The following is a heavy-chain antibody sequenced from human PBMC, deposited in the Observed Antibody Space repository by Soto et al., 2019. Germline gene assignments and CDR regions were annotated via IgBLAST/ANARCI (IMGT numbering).Heavy chain of an antibody. CDR3: DISQHVLRSFDS. CDR1: GYTFTSYA. J-gene: IGHJ3*02. D-gene: IGHD3-3*01. Sequence: QVQLVQSGAEVKKPGASVKVSCKASGYTFTSYAMHLVRQAPGQRLEWMGWINADNGNTKYSQKFQGRVTITRDTSASTAYMELISLRSEDTAVDYCDISQHVLRSFDSWGQGTMVTVSS. CDR2: INADNGNT. V-gene: IGHV1-3*01.